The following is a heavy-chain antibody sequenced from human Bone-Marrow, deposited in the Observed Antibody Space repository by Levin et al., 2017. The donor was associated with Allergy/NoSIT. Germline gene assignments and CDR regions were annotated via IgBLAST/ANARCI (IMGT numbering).Heavy chain of an antibody. CDR3: AKGDYGTGTTFVLDY. D-gene: IGHD1-7*01. Sequence: HPGGSLRLSCAASGFTFSNYAMSWVRQAPGKGLEWVSSISGSGGNTYYADSVKGRFTISRDTFKNSVSLQMDSLRAEDTAVYYCAKGDYGTGTTFVLDYWGQGTLVTVSS. CDR1: GFTFSNYA. J-gene: IGHJ4*02. V-gene: IGHV3-23*01. CDR2: ISGSGGNT.